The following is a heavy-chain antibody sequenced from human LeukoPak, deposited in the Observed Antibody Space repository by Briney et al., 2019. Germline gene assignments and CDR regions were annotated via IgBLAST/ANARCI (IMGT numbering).Heavy chain of an antibody. CDR2: INHSGST. D-gene: IGHD3-10*01. CDR1: GGSFSGYY. Sequence: PSETLCLTCAVYGGSFSGYYWSWIRQPPGKGLEWIGEINHSGSTNYNPSLESRVTISVDTSKNQFSLKLSSVTAADTAVYYCARRGLRNDYWGQGTLVTVSS. CDR3: ARRGLRNDY. V-gene: IGHV4-34*01. J-gene: IGHJ4*02.